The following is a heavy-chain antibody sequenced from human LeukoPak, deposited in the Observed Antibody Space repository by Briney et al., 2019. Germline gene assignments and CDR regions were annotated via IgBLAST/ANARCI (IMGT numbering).Heavy chain of an antibody. CDR1: GYTFTGYY. J-gene: IGHJ6*03. D-gene: IGHD3-3*01. V-gene: IGHV1-2*02. CDR3: ARDQQVLRFLEWSYDYYYYYMDV. Sequence: GASVKVSCKASGYTFTGYYMHWVRQAPGQGLEWMGWINPNSGGTNYAQKFQGRVTMTRDTSISTAYMELSRLRSDDTAVYYCARDQQVLRFLEWSYDYYYYYMDVWGKGTTVTVSS. CDR2: INPNSGGT.